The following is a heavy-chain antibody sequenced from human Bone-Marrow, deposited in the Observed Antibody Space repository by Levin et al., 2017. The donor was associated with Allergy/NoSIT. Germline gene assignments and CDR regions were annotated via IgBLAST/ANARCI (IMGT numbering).Heavy chain of an antibody. CDR2: INPNSGGT. Sequence: ASVKVSCKASGYTFTGYYMHWVRQAPGQGLEWMGRINPNSGGTNYAQKFQGRVTMTRDTSISTAYMELSRLRSDDTAVYYCARLTTVTRRFDYWGQGTLVTVSS. V-gene: IGHV1-2*06. CDR3: ARLTTVTRRFDY. J-gene: IGHJ4*02. CDR1: GYTFTGYY. D-gene: IGHD4-11*01.